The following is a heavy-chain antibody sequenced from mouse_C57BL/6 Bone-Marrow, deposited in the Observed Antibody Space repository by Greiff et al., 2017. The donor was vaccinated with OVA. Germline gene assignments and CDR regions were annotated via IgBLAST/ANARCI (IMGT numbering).Heavy chain of an antibody. V-gene: IGHV5-9-1*02. J-gene: IGHJ4*01. D-gene: IGHD1-1*01. Sequence: DVMLVESGEGLVKPGGSLKLSCAASGFTFSSYAMSWVRQTPEKRLEWVAYISSGGDYIYYADTVKGRFTLSRDNARNTLYLQMSSLKSEDTAMYYCTRDKGPYYYGSSYDDYAMDYWGQGTSVTVSS. CDR1: GFTFSSYA. CDR3: TRDKGPYYYGSSYDDYAMDY. CDR2: ISSGGDYI.